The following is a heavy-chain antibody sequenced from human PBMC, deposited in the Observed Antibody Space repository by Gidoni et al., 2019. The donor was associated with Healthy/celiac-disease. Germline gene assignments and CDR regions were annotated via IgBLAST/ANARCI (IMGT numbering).Heavy chain of an antibody. D-gene: IGHD6-6*01. J-gene: IGHJ2*01. V-gene: IGHV4-59*01. CDR1: GGPISSYY. CDR2: IYYSGST. Sequence: QVQLQESGPGLVKPSETLSLTCTVSGGPISSYYWSWIRQPPGKGLEWIGYIYYSGSTNYNPSLKSRVTISVDTSKNQFSLKLSSVTAADTAVYYCARGGIAARRVWYFDLWGRGTLVTVSS. CDR3: ARGGIAARRVWYFDL.